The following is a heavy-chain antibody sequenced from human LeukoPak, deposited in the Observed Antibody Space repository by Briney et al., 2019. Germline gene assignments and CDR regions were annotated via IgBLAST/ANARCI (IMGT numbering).Heavy chain of an antibody. Sequence: PGGSLRLSCAASGFTFSSYAMHWVRQAPGKGLEWVAVISYDGSNKYYADSVKGRFTISRDNSKNTLYLQMNSLRAEDTAVYYCARGPGPIAGAKNPFDIWGQGTMVTVSS. CDR3: ARGPGPIAGAKNPFDI. D-gene: IGHD1-26*01. V-gene: IGHV3-30*04. CDR1: GFTFSSYA. J-gene: IGHJ3*02. CDR2: ISYDGSNK.